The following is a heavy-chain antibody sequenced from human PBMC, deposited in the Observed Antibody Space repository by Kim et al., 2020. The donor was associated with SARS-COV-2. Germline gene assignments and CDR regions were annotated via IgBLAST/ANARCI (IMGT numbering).Heavy chain of an antibody. Sequence: IGYADSVKVRFTISRINAKTSLYVQMTGLRPEETALYYCAEDIRAGGLDVWGRGTTVTVSS. J-gene: IGHJ6*02. CDR2: I. CDR3: AEDIRAGGLDV. V-gene: IGHV3-9*01. D-gene: IGHD6-25*01.